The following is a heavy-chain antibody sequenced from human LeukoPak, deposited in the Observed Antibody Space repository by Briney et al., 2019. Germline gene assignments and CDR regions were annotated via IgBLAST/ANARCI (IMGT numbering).Heavy chain of an antibody. CDR2: IYYSGST. Sequence: PSETLSFTCTVSGGSISSGDYYCSWIRQPPGKGLEWIGYIYYSGSTYYNPSLKSRVTISVDTSKNQFSLKLSSVTAADTAVYYCARALPGIAAAGRDHLDYWGQGTLVTVSS. J-gene: IGHJ4*02. D-gene: IGHD6-13*01. V-gene: IGHV4-30-4*02. CDR3: ARALPGIAAAGRDHLDY. CDR1: GGSISSGDYY.